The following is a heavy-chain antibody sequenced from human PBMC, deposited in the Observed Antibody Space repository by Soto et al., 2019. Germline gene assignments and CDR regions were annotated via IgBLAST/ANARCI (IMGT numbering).Heavy chain of an antibody. CDR1: GFTFSSYD. V-gene: IGHV3-23*01. J-gene: IGHJ6*03. CDR3: AKSLHCKDYYYYMDV. Sequence: SLRLSCSASGFTFSSYDMTWLRQAQGKGLECVSAVSGSGGSTYYTVSVKGRCTISRNYTKNTLYLQINSQKAEDTAVYYCAKSLHCKDYYYYMDVWGKGTTVTVSS. CDR2: VSGSGGST.